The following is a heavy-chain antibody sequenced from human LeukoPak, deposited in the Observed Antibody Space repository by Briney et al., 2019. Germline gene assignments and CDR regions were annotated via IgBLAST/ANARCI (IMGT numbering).Heavy chain of an antibody. Sequence: GASVEVSCKASGYTFTSYDINWVRQATGQGLEWMGWMNPNSGNTGYARKFQGRVTITRNTSISTAYMELSSLRSEDTAVYYCARGSSGLERPGYYYYYYMDVWGKGTTVTVSS. CDR2: MNPNSGNT. CDR1: GYTFTSYD. D-gene: IGHD1-1*01. V-gene: IGHV1-8*03. J-gene: IGHJ6*03. CDR3: ARGSSGLERPGYYYYYYMDV.